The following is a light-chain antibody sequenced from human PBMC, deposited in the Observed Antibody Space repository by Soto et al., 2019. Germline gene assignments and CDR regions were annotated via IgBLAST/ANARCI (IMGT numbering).Light chain of an antibody. J-gene: IGKJ3*01. Sequence: EIVLTQSPATLSVSPGDKATLSCRASQSVSSNFAWYQHKPGQAPRRLIYDASTRATGIPARFSGSGSGADITLTISSLLSEDFAVYYCQRYNNWPLEFSFGPGTRVDVK. CDR1: QSVSSN. CDR3: QRYNNWPLEFS. CDR2: DAS. V-gene: IGKV3-15*01.